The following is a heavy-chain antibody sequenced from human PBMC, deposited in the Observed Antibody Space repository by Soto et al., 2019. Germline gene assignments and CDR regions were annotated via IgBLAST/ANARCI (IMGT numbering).Heavy chain of an antibody. J-gene: IGHJ6*03. CDR1: GVSLKTYY. D-gene: IGHD1-20*01. Sequence: QVHLQESGPGLVRPSETLSLTCTVSGVSLKTYYWSWLRLPPGGGLEWIGYIFSSGRPNYHPSLRSRVAMSVETSNNLFSLKMSSVTAADTAVYYGARVAGISYHYHMDVWGRGTTVTVSS. CDR3: ARVAGISYHYHMDV. V-gene: IGHV4-59*01. CDR2: IFSSGRP.